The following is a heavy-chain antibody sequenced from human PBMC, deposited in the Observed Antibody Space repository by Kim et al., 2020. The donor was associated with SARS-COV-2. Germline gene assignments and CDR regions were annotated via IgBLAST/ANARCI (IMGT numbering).Heavy chain of an antibody. V-gene: IGHV4-39*01. J-gene: IGHJ4*02. D-gene: IGHD3-9*01. Sequence: SETLSLTCTVSGGSISSSSYYWGWIRQPPGKGLEWIGSIYYSGSTYYNPSLKSRVTISVDTSKNQFSLKLSSVTAADTAVYYCARLPVLHLRYFDYPGPYYFDYWGQGTLVPLSS. CDR3: ARLPVLHLRYFDYPGPYYFDY. CDR1: GGSISSSSYY. CDR2: IYYSGST.